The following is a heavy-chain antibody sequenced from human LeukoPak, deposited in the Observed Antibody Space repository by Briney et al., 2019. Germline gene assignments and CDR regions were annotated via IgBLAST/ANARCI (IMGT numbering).Heavy chain of an antibody. D-gene: IGHD6-19*01. V-gene: IGHV3-48*03. J-gene: IGHJ4*02. CDR2: ISSSGSTI. CDR3: AREAAVAGDY. CDR1: GFTFSSYE. Sequence: GGSLRLSCAASGFTFSSYEMNWVRQAPGKGLEWVSYISSSGSTIYYADSVKGRFTISRDNAKNSLYLQMNSLRAEDTAVYYCAREAAVAGDYWGQGTLVTVSP.